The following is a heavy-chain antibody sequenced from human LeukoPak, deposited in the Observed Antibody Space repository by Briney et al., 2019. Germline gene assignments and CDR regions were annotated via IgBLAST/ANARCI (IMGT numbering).Heavy chain of an antibody. Sequence: PSETLSLTCAVSGGAISSGGYSWSWIRQPPGKGREWIGYSYHSGSTYYNPSLKSRLTISVHRSTNQFSLKLSSVTAADTDVYYCVRGLGVNNYYDSSGYYYFDYWGQGTLVTVSS. CDR3: VRGLGVNNYYDSSGYYYFDY. D-gene: IGHD3-22*01. J-gene: IGHJ4*02. CDR1: GGAISSGGYS. V-gene: IGHV4-30-2*01. CDR2: SYHSGST.